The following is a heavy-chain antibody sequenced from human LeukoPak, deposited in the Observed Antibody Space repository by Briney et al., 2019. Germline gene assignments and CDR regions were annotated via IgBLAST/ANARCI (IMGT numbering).Heavy chain of an antibody. Sequence: SETLSLTCTVSGGSISSGGYYWSWIRQHPGKGLEWIGYIYYSGSTYYNPSLKSRVTISVDTSKNQFSLKLSSVTAADTAVYYCARDGDSSSWYVFGWFDPWGQGTLVTVSS. D-gene: IGHD6-13*01. CDR1: GGSISSGGYY. J-gene: IGHJ5*02. V-gene: IGHV4-31*03. CDR3: ARDGDSSSWYVFGWFDP. CDR2: IYYSGST.